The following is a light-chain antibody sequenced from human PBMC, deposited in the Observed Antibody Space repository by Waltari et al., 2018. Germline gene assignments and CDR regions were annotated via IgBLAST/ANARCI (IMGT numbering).Light chain of an antibody. V-gene: IGLV2-8*01. CDR3: ESYAGSNNWV. CDR1: SSDVGGYDY. Sequence: QSALTQPPSASGSPGQSVTISCTGTSSDVGGYDYVSWYQHHPGKAPKLMIYEVTKRPSGVPDRFSGSKSGNTASLTVSGLQAEDEAHYYCESYAGSNNWVFGGGTKLTVL. CDR2: EVT. J-gene: IGLJ3*02.